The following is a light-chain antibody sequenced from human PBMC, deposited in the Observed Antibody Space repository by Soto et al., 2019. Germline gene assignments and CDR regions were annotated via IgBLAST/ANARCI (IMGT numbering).Light chain of an antibody. CDR3: QQYDKWPLT. J-gene: IGKJ4*01. CDR2: AAS. CDR1: QGIRND. Sequence: AIQMTQSPSSLSASVGDRVTITCRASQGIRNDLGWYQQKPGKAPKLLIYAASSLQSGVPSRFSGSGSGTDFTLTISSLQPEDFAVYICQQYDKWPLTFGGGTKVDIK. V-gene: IGKV1-6*01.